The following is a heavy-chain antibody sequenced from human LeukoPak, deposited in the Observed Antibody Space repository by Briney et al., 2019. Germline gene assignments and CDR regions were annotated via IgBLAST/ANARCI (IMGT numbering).Heavy chain of an antibody. CDR1: GFTFSSYS. J-gene: IGHJ5*02. V-gene: IGHV3-48*01. D-gene: IGHD2-15*01. Sequence: GGSLRLSCAASGFTFSSYSMNWVRQAPGKGLEWVSYISSSSSTIYYADSVKGRFTISRDNAKHSLYLQMNSLRAEDTAVYYCASLTPIVVVVAATRTSFDPWGQGTLVTVSS. CDR2: ISSSSSTI. CDR3: ASLTPIVVVVAATRTSFDP.